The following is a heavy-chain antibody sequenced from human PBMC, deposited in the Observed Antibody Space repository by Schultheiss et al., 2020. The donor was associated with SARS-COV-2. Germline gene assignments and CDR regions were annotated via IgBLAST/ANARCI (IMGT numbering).Heavy chain of an antibody. Sequence: GGSLRLSCAASGFTFSSYGMNWVRQAPGKGLEWVSAISGSGGSTYYADSVKGRFTISRDNSKSTLYLQMNSLRAEDTAVFYCARHGDYGDYVVAFDIWGQGTMVTVSS. CDR2: ISGSGGST. D-gene: IGHD4-17*01. CDR1: GFTFSSYG. CDR3: ARHGDYGDYVVAFDI. J-gene: IGHJ3*02. V-gene: IGHV3-23*01.